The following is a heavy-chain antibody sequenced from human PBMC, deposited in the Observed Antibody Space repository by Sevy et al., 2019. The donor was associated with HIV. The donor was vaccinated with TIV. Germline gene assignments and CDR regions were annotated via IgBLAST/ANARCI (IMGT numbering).Heavy chain of an antibody. V-gene: IGHV3-7*01. CDR3: ARRYFDL. Sequence: GGSLRLSCRGSGFTFSSFWMQWVRQAPGKGLEWVANIRQDGNEIYYVDSVKGRFTISRDNAKNVLYLQMDGLRVEDTAVYYCARRYFDLWGQGTQVIVSS. CDR2: IRQDGNEI. CDR1: GFTFSSFW. J-gene: IGHJ4*02.